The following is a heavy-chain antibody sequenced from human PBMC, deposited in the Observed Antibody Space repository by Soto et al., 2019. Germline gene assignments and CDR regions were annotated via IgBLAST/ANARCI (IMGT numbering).Heavy chain of an antibody. CDR1: GGSFSGYY. J-gene: IGHJ6*02. D-gene: IGHD6-13*01. Sequence: SETVSLTCAVYGGSFSGYYWSWIRQPPGKGLEWIGEINHSGSTNYNPSLKSRVTISVDTSKNQFSLKLSSVTAADTAVYYCARLHMNSSLFRSYYSYGMNGGGQGTTATGS. V-gene: IGHV4-34*01. CDR2: INHSGST. CDR3: ARLHMNSSLFRSYYSYGMNG.